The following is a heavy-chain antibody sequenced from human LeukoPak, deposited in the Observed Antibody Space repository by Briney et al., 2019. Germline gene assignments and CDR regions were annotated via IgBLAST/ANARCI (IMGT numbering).Heavy chain of an antibody. V-gene: IGHV1-2*02. J-gene: IGHJ4*02. Sequence: PGASVKVSCKASGYTFTGYYMHWVRQAPGQGLEWMGWINPNSGGTNYAQNFQGRVTMTRDTSISTAYMELSRLRSDDTAVYYCARTYSSGSHDYWGQGTLVTVSS. CDR3: ARTYSSGSHDY. CDR2: INPNSGGT. D-gene: IGHD6-19*01. CDR1: GYTFTGYY.